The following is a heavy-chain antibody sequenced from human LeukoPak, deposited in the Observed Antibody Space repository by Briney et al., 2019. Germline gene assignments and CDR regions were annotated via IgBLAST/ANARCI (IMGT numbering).Heavy chain of an antibody. Sequence: GGSLRLSCAASGFTFSSHWMHWVRQAPGKGLVWVSGISSDGSRPRYADSVNGRFTISRDNTKNTLYLQMNSLRAEDTAVYFCVRDGQGSTPLDYWGQGTLVTVSS. CDR3: VRDGQGSTPLDY. D-gene: IGHD1-26*01. CDR1: GFTFSSHW. V-gene: IGHV3-74*01. J-gene: IGHJ4*02. CDR2: ISSDGSRP.